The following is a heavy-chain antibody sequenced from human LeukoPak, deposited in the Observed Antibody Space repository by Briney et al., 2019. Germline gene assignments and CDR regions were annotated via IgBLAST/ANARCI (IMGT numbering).Heavy chain of an antibody. D-gene: IGHD1-1*01. Sequence: GGSLRLSCAASGFTFSRYGMHWVRQAPGKGLEWVAFILYDGSNKYYADSEKGRFTISRDNSKNTLYLQMNSLRAEDTAVYYCAKDVDGVTTSNYYYYYMDVWGKGTTVTVSS. J-gene: IGHJ6*03. CDR2: ILYDGSNK. CDR1: GFTFSRYG. CDR3: AKDVDGVTTSNYYYYYMDV. V-gene: IGHV3-30*02.